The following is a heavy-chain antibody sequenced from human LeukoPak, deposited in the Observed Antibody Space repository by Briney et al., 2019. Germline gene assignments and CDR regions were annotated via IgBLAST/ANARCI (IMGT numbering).Heavy chain of an antibody. CDR1: GFTFSSYA. J-gene: IGHJ4*02. D-gene: IGHD3-3*01. CDR2: ISYDGSNK. Sequence: GGSLRLSCAASGFTFSSYAMSWVRQAPGKGLEWVAVISYDGSNKYYADSVKGRFTISRDNSKNTLYLQMNSLRAEDTAVYYCAKLVNSYYDFWSGYYRDPLLGFRDYWGQGTLVTVSS. CDR3: AKLVNSYYDFWSGYYRDPLLGFRDY. V-gene: IGHV3-30*18.